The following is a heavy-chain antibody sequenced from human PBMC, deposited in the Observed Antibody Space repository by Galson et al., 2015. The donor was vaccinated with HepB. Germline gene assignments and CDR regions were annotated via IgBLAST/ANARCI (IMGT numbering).Heavy chain of an antibody. D-gene: IGHD3-9*01. CDR2: IKSKTDGGTT. J-gene: IGHJ1*01. Sequence: SLRLSCAASGFTFSNAWMSWVRQAPGKGLEWVGRIKSKTDGGTTDYAAPVKGRFTISRDDSKNTLYLQMNSLKTEDTAVYYCTTSALVQYYDILTGYYRPGWTGYFQHWGQGTLVTVSS. CDR1: GFTFSNAW. CDR3: TTSALVQYYDILTGYYRPGWTGYFQH. V-gene: IGHV3-15*01.